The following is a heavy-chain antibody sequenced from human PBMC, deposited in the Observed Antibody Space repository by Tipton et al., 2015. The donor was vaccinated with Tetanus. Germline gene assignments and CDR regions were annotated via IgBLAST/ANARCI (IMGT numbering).Heavy chain of an antibody. D-gene: IGHD2-2*01. CDR1: GFTFSSYA. CDR3: ARDSPDILLVPAV. CDR2: INSHGTNT. Sequence: SLRLSCAASGFTFSSYAMNWVRQAPGKGLEWVSSINSHGTNTAYADSVKGRFTISRDNAKNTLYLQMNSLRAEDTAVYYCARDSPDILLVPAVWGQGTLVTVSS. V-gene: IGHV3-74*01. J-gene: IGHJ4*02.